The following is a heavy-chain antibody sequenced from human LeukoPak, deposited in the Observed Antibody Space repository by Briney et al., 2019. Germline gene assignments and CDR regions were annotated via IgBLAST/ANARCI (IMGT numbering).Heavy chain of an antibody. CDR1: GHSTRSGSY. J-gene: IGHJ4*02. CDR3: ARGRGGSGDRVIFDI. D-gene: IGHD1-26*01. V-gene: IGHV4-38-2*01. CDR2: IYHSGNT. Sequence: PSETLSLTCDVSGHSTRSGSYWGWIRQPPGKGLEWIGSIYHSGNTYYNSSLKSRLIISVDTSKNQISLKLSSVAAADTAIYYCARGRGGSGDRVIFDIWGQGTLVTISS.